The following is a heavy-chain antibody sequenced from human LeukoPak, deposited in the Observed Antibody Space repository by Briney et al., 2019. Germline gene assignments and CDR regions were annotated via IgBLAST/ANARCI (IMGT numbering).Heavy chain of an antibody. J-gene: IGHJ6*02. CDR1: GYTFTSYY. CDR2: INPSGGST. Sequence: ASVKVSCKASGYTFTSYYMHWVRQAPGQGLEWMGIINPSGGSTSYAQKFQGRVTMTRDTSTSTVYMELSSLRSEDTAVYYCAREYRLSIFGVVPSANGMDVWGQGTTVTVSS. CDR3: AREYRLSIFGVVPSANGMDV. V-gene: IGHV1-46*01. D-gene: IGHD3-3*01.